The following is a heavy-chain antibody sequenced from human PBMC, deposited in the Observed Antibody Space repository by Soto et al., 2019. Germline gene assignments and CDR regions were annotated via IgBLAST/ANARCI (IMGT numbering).Heavy chain of an antibody. Sequence: GGSLRLXCAASGFTFSSYAMSWVRQAPGKGLEWVSAISGSGGSTYYADSVKGRFTISRDNSKNTLYLQMNSLRAEDTAVYYCAKSPLRYCSSTSCSSFDYWGQGTLVTVSS. D-gene: IGHD2-2*01. CDR2: ISGSGGST. CDR3: AKSPLRYCSSTSCSSFDY. V-gene: IGHV3-23*01. CDR1: GFTFSSYA. J-gene: IGHJ4*02.